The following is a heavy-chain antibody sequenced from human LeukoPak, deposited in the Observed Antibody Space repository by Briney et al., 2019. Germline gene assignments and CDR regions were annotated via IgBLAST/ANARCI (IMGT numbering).Heavy chain of an antibody. Sequence: GESLKISCKVSGYSFTNYWIGWVRQMPGKGLEWMGIIYPGDSDTKYSPSFQRQVTISADKSINTAYLQWSSLKASDTAIYYCARPNRGALLDCWGQGTLVTVSS. D-gene: IGHD1-14*01. CDR3: ARPNRGALLDC. CDR1: GYSFTNYW. CDR2: IYPGDSDT. J-gene: IGHJ4*02. V-gene: IGHV5-51*01.